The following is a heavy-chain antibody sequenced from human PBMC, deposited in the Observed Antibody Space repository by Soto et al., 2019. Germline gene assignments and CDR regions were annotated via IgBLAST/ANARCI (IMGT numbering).Heavy chain of an antibody. D-gene: IGHD1-1*01. CDR3: AREYSGLNYYYGLDV. J-gene: IGHJ6*02. CDR1: GYTFTDYY. V-gene: IGHV1-2*02. CDR2: INPNSGAT. Sequence: ASVKVSCKASGYTFTDYYMNWVRQAPGQGLEWMGWINPNSGATNYAQKFQGRVTMTRDTSISTAYMELSRLRSDDTAVYYCAREYSGLNYYYGLDVWGQRTTVTVSS.